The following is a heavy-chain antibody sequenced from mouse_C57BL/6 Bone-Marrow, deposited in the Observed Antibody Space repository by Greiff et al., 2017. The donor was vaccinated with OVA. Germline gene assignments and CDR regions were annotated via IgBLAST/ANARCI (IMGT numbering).Heavy chain of an antibody. CDR2: IDPETGGT. CDR3: TGYYDYDWDYYAMDY. V-gene: IGHV1-15*01. D-gene: IGHD2-4*01. J-gene: IGHJ4*01. CDR1: GYTFTDYE. Sequence: QVQLKQSGAELVRPGASVTLSCKASGYTFTDYEMHWVKQTPVHGLEWIGAIDPETGGTAYNQKFKGKAILTADKSSSTAYMELRSLTSEDSAVYYCTGYYDYDWDYYAMDYWGQGTSVTVSS.